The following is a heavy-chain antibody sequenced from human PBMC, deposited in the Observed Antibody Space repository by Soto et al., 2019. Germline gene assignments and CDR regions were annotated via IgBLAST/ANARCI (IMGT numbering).Heavy chain of an antibody. J-gene: IGHJ4*02. Sequence: GRFTISRDDAKNSLFLQMNSLRVEDMALYYCAKAGGTWGMIDYWGQGHLVTVSS. D-gene: IGHD3-16*01. V-gene: IGHV3-9*03. CDR3: AKAGGTWGMIDY.